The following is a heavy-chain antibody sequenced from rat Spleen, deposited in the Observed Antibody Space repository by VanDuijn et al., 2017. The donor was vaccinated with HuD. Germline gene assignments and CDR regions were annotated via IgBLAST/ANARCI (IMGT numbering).Heavy chain of an antibody. CDR3: TTGDYDGYPNWFAY. CDR2: ISTGGGST. D-gene: IGHD1-12*03. J-gene: IGHJ3*01. CDR1: GFPFSNYY. V-gene: IGHV5-27*01. Sequence: EVQLVESGGGLVQPGRSLKLSCAAPGFPFSNYYMAWVRQAPTKGLEWVAYISTGGGSTYYRDSVKGRVTSSRDNAKSTLYLQMDSLMSEDTATYYCTTGDYDGYPNWFAYWGQGTLVTVSS.